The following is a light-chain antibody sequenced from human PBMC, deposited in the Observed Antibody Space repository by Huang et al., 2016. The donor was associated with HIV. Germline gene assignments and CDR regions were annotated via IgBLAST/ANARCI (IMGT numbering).Light chain of an antibody. CDR1: QRISSTV. CDR2: GAS. Sequence: EMVLTQSPGTLSLSPGERATLSCRASQRISSTVLAWYQQKLGQAPRLLIYGASSRATGIPDRFGGSRSGTDFTLTISRLEPEDFAVYYCQQYGSSPPYTFGQGTKLEIK. V-gene: IGKV3-20*01. CDR3: QQYGSSPPYT. J-gene: IGKJ2*01.